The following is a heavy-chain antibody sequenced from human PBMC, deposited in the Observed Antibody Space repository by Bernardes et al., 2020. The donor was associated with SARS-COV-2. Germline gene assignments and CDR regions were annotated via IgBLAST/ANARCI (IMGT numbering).Heavy chain of an antibody. Sequence: GGSLRLSCAASGFTFGDYGMAWVRQAPGKGLEWVSCLNWSGASTGYSESVKGRFTISRDNSKNSLYLQMNSLRAEDTAFYYCARGAYSSGFAVGFDIWGQGTMVTVSS. D-gene: IGHD6-25*01. V-gene: IGHV3-20*04. CDR1: GFTFGDYG. CDR2: LNWSGAST. J-gene: IGHJ3*02. CDR3: ARGAYSSGFAVGFDI.